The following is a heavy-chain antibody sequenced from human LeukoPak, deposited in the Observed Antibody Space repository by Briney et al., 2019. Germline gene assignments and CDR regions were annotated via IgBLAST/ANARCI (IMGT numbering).Heavy chain of an antibody. D-gene: IGHD3-3*01. Sequence: ASVKVSCKASGYTFTSYDISWVRQATGQGLEWMGWMNPNSGNTGYAQKFQGRVTMTRNTSISTAYMELSSLRSEDTAVYYCARGLGTIFGVVISYYYYMDVWGKGTTVTVSS. V-gene: IGHV1-8*01. CDR3: ARGLGTIFGVVISYYYYMDV. CDR2: MNPNSGNT. J-gene: IGHJ6*03. CDR1: GYTFTSYD.